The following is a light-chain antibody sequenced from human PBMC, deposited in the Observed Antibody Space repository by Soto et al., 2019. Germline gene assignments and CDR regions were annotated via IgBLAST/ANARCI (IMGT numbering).Light chain of an antibody. V-gene: IGKV1-27*01. CDR1: QDISNS. CDR2: AAS. Sequence: DIQMTQSPSSLSASVGDRVTITCRASQDISNSLAWYQQKPGKVPKVLIYAASILQSGVPARFSGSGSGTDFTLTISSLQPEDVATYYCQKYNSAPLTFGGGTKVA. CDR3: QKYNSAPLT. J-gene: IGKJ4*01.